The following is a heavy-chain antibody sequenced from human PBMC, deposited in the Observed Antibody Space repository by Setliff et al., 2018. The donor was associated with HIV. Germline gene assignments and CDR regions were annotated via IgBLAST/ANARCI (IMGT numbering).Heavy chain of an antibody. CDR1: GYTFTSYY. Sequence: ASVKVSCKASGYTFTSYYMHWVRQAPGQGLEWMGIINPSGGSTSYAQKFQGRVTMTRDTSTSTVYMELSSLRSEDTAVYYCARDLPTTVTKGLEPFDSWGQGTLVTVSS. V-gene: IGHV1-46*01. J-gene: IGHJ4*02. D-gene: IGHD4-17*01. CDR3: ARDLPTTVTKGLEPFDS. CDR2: INPSGGST.